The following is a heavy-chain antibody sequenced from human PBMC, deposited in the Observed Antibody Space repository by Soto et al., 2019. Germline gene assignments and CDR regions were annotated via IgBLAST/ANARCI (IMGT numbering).Heavy chain of an antibody. CDR1: GFTFSDYY. J-gene: IGHJ3*02. V-gene: IGHV3-72*01. Sequence: PGGSLRLSCAASGFTFSDYYMDWVRQAPGKGLEWVGRSRNKPKGYTTEYAASVKGRFTISRDDSKNSVYLQMNSLVTEDTAINYCARISAAVSNAFDIWGQGTMVTVSS. CDR3: ARISAAVSNAFDI. CDR2: SRNKPKGYTT. D-gene: IGHD6-13*01.